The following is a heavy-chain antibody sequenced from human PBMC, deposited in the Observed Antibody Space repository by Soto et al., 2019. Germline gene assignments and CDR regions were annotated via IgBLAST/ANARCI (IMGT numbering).Heavy chain of an antibody. V-gene: IGHV4-59*08. CDR1: GGSISSYY. CDR3: ARLDYCSGGSCYITDAFDI. CDR2: IYYSGST. D-gene: IGHD2-15*01. Sequence: SETLSLTSTVSGGSISSYYWSWIRQPPGKGLEWIGYIYYSGSTNYNPSLKSRVTISVDTSKNQFSLKLSSVTAADTAVYYCARLDYCSGGSCYITDAFDIWGQGTMVTVSS. J-gene: IGHJ3*02.